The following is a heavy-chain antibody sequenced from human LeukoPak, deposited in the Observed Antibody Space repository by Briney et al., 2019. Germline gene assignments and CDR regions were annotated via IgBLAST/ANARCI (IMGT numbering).Heavy chain of an antibody. CDR3: ARGVVPASHFDY. CDR2: IYTSGGT. CDR1: GGSISYYY. Sequence: PSETLSLTCSGSGGSISYYYWTWIRQPAGKGLEWIGRIYTSGGTNYNPSLKSRVTMSVDTSKNQFSLKLSSVTAADTAVYYCARGVVPASHFDYWGQGTLVTVSS. V-gene: IGHV4-4*07. J-gene: IGHJ4*02. D-gene: IGHD2-2*01.